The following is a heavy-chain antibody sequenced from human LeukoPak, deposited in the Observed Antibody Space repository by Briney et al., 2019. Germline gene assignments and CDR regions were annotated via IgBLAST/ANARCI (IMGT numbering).Heavy chain of an antibody. D-gene: IGHD6-19*01. CDR3: ARGSGSGDTSTGGN. J-gene: IGHJ4*02. V-gene: IGHV3-21*01. CDR1: GFTSSSYS. Sequence: PGGSLRLSCAASGFTSSSYSMNWVRQAPGKGLEWVSSISSSSSYIYYADSVKGRFTISRDNAKNSLYLQMNSLRAEDTAVYYCARGSGSGDTSTGGNWGQGTLVTVSS. CDR2: ISSSSSYI.